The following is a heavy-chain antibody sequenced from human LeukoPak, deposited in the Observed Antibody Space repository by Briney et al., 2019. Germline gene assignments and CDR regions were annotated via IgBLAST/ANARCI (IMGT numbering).Heavy chain of an antibody. Sequence: SETLSLTCTVSGGSISSSSYYWGWIRQSPGKGLEWIGTIYYSGSTYDNPSLKSRVTITVDTSKNQFSLKLSSVTAADTAVYYCARYRVAAVYGFDPWGHGTLVTVSS. V-gene: IGHV4-39*01. CDR3: ARYRVAAVYGFDP. CDR1: GGSISSSSYY. J-gene: IGHJ5*02. D-gene: IGHD1-26*01. CDR2: IYYSGST.